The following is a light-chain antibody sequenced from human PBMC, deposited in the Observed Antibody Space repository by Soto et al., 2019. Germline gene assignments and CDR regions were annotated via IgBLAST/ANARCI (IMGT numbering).Light chain of an antibody. Sequence: EIVLTQSPGTLSLSSGERATLSCRASQSVSSSYLAWYQQKPGQAPRLLVYATSSRATGIPDRFSGSGSGTDFTLTSSRLEPEDFAVYYCQHYGISSFTFGQGTKLEIK. V-gene: IGKV3-20*01. CDR1: QSVSSSY. J-gene: IGKJ2*01. CDR3: QHYGISSFT. CDR2: ATS.